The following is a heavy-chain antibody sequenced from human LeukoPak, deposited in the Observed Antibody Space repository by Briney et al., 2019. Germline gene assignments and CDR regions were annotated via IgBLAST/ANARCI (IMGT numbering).Heavy chain of an antibody. J-gene: IGHJ4*02. Sequence: GASVKTSCKASGYTFTGYYLHWVRQAPGQGLEWMGWISPNSDDTNYAQKFRGRVNMTRDTSISTAYMELSRLRSDDTAIYYCARGGFDYWGQGTLVTVSS. CDR3: ARGGFDY. CDR1: GYTFTGYY. V-gene: IGHV1-2*02. CDR2: ISPNSDDT.